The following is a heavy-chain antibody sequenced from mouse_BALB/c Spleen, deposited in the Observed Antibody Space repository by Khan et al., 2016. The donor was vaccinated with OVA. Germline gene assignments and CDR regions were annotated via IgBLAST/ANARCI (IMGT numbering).Heavy chain of an antibody. CDR3: ERRGRFGVFVY. CDR2: IAPGTGYT. CDR1: GYPFTTYW. D-gene: IGHD1-1*02. J-gene: IGHJ3*01. V-gene: IGHV1-7*01. Sequence: VQLQQSGADLAKPGASVPMSCKASGYPFTTYWLHWLKQRPGQGLDWIGYIAPGTGYTASHPTFKDTATLTTHKSSSSAFMQLRSLTSEDTAVYYCERRGRFGVFVYWGQGSLVTVSA.